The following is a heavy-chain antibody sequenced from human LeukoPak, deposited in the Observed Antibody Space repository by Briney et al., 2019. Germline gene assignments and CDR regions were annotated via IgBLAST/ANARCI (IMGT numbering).Heavy chain of an antibody. Sequence: SETLSLTCTVSGYSISSGYYWGWIRQPPGKGLEWIGSIYPSGSTYYYPPLKSRVTISLDTSKNQFSLKLSSVTAADTAVYYCARVEEGYGSGRRENYYYYYMDVWGKGTTVTISS. V-gene: IGHV4-38-2*02. CDR2: IYPSGST. CDR1: GYSISSGYY. J-gene: IGHJ6*03. CDR3: ARVEEGYGSGRRENYYYYYMDV. D-gene: IGHD3-10*01.